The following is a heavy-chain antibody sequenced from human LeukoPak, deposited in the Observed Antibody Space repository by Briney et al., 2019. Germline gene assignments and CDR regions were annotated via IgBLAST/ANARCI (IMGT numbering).Heavy chain of an antibody. V-gene: IGHV3-9*01. CDR2: ISWNSGSI. Sequence: LRLSCAASGFTFDDYAMHWVRQAPGKGLEWVSGISWNSGSIGYADSVKGRFTISRGNAKNSLYLQMNSLRAEDTAVYYCARGDSSAKLDYWGQGTLVTVSS. J-gene: IGHJ4*02. CDR3: ARGDSSAKLDY. D-gene: IGHD3-22*01. CDR1: GFTFDDYA.